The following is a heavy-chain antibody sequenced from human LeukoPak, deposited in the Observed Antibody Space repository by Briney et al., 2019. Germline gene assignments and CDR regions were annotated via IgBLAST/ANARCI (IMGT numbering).Heavy chain of an antibody. CDR2: INHSGST. V-gene: IGHV4-34*01. CDR1: GGSFSGYY. Sequence: SETLSLTCAVYGGSFSGYYWSWIRQPPGKGLEWIGEINHSGSTNYNPSLKSRVTISVDKSKNQFSLKLSSVTAADTAVYYCARDRGSSGWYRANWFDPWGQGTLVTVSS. CDR3: ARDRGSSGWYRANWFDP. D-gene: IGHD6-19*01. J-gene: IGHJ5*02.